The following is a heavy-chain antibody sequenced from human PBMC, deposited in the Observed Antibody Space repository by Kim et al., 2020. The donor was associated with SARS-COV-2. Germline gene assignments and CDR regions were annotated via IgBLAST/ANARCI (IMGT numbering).Heavy chain of an antibody. CDR1: GGSISSGGYY. D-gene: IGHD6-19*01. J-gene: IGHJ4*02. CDR2: IYYSGST. Sequence: SETLSLTCTVSGGSISSGGYYWSWIRQHPGKGLEWIGYIYYSGSTYYNPSLKSRVTISVDTSKNQFSLKLSSVTAADTAVYYCARQGVRGGGSSGYYFDYWGQGTLVTVSS. CDR3: ARQGVRGGGSSGYYFDY. V-gene: IGHV4-31*03.